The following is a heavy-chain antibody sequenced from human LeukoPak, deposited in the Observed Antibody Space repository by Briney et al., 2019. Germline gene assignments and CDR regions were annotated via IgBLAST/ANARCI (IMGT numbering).Heavy chain of an antibody. Sequence: ASVKVSCRASGYTFTDYTENYIHRVRQVHGQGLEWMGWINPNSGGTYYAHKFQSSVTMTKDTYISTVYMDLNRLTYDDAVVYFCVSVSIGWYFDYWGKGTLVSVSS. V-gene: IGHV1-2*02. CDR3: VSVSIGWYFDY. CDR1: GYTFTDYTENY. J-gene: IGHJ4*02. D-gene: IGHD6-19*01. CDR2: INPNSGGT.